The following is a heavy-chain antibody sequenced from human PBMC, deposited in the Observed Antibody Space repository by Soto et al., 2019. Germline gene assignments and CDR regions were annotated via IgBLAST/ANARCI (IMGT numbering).Heavy chain of an antibody. CDR3: ARAGTNMVQFDY. J-gene: IGHJ4*02. Sequence: SETLSLTCTVSGGSINSYFWSWIRQSPGKGLEWIGHIYYSGSTSYSPSLKSRVSISVDTSKNQFSLEVHSVTAADTAVYYCARAGTNMVQFDYWGQGTLVTVSS. V-gene: IGHV4-59*01. CDR2: IYYSGST. D-gene: IGHD3-10*01. CDR1: GGSINSYF.